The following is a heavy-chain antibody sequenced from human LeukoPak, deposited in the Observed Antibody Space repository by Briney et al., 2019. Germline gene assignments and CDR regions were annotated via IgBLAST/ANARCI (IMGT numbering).Heavy chain of an antibody. D-gene: IGHD6-13*01. Sequence: GGPMRLSCAASGFTFSSYAMSWVRQAPGKGLEWVSAISGSGGSTYYADSVKGRFTISRDNSKNTLYLQMNSLRAEDTAVYYCAKARSSSWYGDAFDIWGQGTMVTVSS. CDR3: AKARSSSWYGDAFDI. CDR2: ISGSGGST. J-gene: IGHJ3*02. V-gene: IGHV3-23*01. CDR1: GFTFSSYA.